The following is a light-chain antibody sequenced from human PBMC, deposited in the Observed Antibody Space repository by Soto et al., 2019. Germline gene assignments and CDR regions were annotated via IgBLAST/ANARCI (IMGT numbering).Light chain of an antibody. CDR2: DAS. J-gene: IGKJ5*01. Sequence: SQMYQSASWLSASVGKRVAIAFQASQNINNYINRYQQKPGRAPKLLIYDASNLEAGVPSRFRGSGSGTDFTFTISRLQPEDIATYYCQQYENLPTFGEGTQLEVK. CDR3: QQYENLPT. CDR1: QNINNY. V-gene: IGKV1-33*01.